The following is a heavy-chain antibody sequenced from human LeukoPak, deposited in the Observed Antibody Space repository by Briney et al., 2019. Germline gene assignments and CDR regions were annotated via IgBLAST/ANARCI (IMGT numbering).Heavy chain of an antibody. V-gene: IGHV3-66*04. Sequence: GGSLRLSCAASGFIVSSNYMSWVRQAPGKGLEWVSVIYSGRSTYYADSVKGRFTISRDNSKNTLSLQMNSLRAEDTAVYYCASQVYGGNSGAFDIWGQGTMVTVSS. CDR2: IYSGRST. D-gene: IGHD4-23*01. J-gene: IGHJ3*02. CDR3: ASQVYGGNSGAFDI. CDR1: GFIVSSNY.